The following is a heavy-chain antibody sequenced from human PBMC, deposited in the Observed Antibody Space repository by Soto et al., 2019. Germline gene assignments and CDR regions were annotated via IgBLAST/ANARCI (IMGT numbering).Heavy chain of an antibody. CDR2: INAGNGNT. V-gene: IGHV1-3*01. J-gene: IGHJ4*02. CDR1: GYTFTSYA. Sequence: ASVKVSCKASGYTFTSYAMHWVRQAPGQRLEWMGWINAGNGNTKYSQKFQGRVTITRDTSASTAYMELSSPRSEDTAVYYCASYLKGYSSSWYPFYYWGQGTLVTVSS. D-gene: IGHD6-13*01. CDR3: ASYLKGYSSSWYPFYY.